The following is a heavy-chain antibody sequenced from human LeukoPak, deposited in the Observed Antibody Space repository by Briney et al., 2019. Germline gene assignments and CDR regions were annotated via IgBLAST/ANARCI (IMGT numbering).Heavy chain of an antibody. J-gene: IGHJ6*03. V-gene: IGHV1-2*02. CDR3: AREGCSSTSCYDYYYYYMDV. D-gene: IGHD2-2*01. CDR1: GYTFTGYY. Sequence: ASVKVSCKASGYTFTGYYMHWVRQAPGQGLEWMGWINPNSGGTNYAQKFQGRVTMTRDTSISTAYMELSSLRSEDTAVYYCAREGCSSTSCYDYYYYYMDVWGKGTTVTVSS. CDR2: INPNSGGT.